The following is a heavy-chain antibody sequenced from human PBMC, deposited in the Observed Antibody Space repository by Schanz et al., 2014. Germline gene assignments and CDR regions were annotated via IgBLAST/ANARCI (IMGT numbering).Heavy chain of an antibody. V-gene: IGHV3-23*01. CDR1: GFTFNSYV. Sequence: DVQLLESGGGLVQPGGSLRLSCAASGFTFNSYVMTWVRQAPGKGLEWVSAISGSGGSTYYAGSVKGRFSISRDYSKNTLYLQMSSLRAEDTAIYYCAKLSSSGRLAGYFDYWGQGALVTVSS. CDR2: ISGSGGST. CDR3: AKLSSSGRLAGYFDY. D-gene: IGHD6-19*01. J-gene: IGHJ4*02.